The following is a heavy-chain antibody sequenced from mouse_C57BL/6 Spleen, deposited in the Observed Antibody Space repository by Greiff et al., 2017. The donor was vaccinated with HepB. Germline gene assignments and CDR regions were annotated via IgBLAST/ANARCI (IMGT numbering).Heavy chain of an antibody. CDR1: GYAFSSSW. CDR3: ARTTTGGYFDV. V-gene: IGHV1-82*01. Sequence: QLQQSGPELVKPGASVKISCKASGYAFSSSWMNWVKQRPGKGLEWIGRIYPGDGDTNYNGKFKGKATLTADKSSSTAYMQLSSLTSEDSAVYFCARTTTGGYFDVWGTGTTVTVSS. D-gene: IGHD1-1*01. J-gene: IGHJ1*03. CDR2: IYPGDGDT.